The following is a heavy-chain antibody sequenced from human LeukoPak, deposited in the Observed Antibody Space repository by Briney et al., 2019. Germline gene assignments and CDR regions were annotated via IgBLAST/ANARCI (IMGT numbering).Heavy chain of an antibody. CDR2: ISSSSSTI. D-gene: IGHD3-10*01. CDR3: AKDGSGRSGSYYDY. Sequence: GGSLRLSCAASGFTFSSYSMNWVRQAPGKGLEWVSYISSSSSTIYYADSVKGRFTISRDNAKNSLYLQMNSLRAEDTAVYYCAKDGSGRSGSYYDYWGQGTLVTVSS. CDR1: GFTFSSYS. J-gene: IGHJ4*02. V-gene: IGHV3-48*01.